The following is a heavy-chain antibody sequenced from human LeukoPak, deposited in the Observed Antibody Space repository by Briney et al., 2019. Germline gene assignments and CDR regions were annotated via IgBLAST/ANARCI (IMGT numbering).Heavy chain of an antibody. D-gene: IGHD3-22*01. CDR2: MNPNSGNT. CDR3: ARDGSSGYYWKTYYYMDV. V-gene: IGHV1-8*03. Sequence: GASVKVSCKASGYTFTSYDINWVRQATGQGLEWMGWMNPNSGNTGYAQKFQGRVTITRNTSISTAYMELSSLRSEDTAVYYCARDGSSGYYWKTYYYMDVWGKGTTVTVSS. CDR1: GYTFTSYD. J-gene: IGHJ6*03.